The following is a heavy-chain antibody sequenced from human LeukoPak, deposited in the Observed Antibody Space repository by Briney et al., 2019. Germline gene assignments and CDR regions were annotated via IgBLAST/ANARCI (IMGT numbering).Heavy chain of an antibody. CDR2: ISPGGGTT. CDR3: AKEGTWGNWYFDL. Sequence: RAGGSLRLSCAVSGFAFGSEAMSWVRQSPARGLEWVASISPGGGTTYYADYVKGRFTLHRDNSRNTLYLEMNSLRDEDTAVYYCAKEGTWGNWYFDLWGRGTLVIVTS. CDR1: GFAFGSEA. D-gene: IGHD3-16*01. J-gene: IGHJ2*01. V-gene: IGHV3-23*01.